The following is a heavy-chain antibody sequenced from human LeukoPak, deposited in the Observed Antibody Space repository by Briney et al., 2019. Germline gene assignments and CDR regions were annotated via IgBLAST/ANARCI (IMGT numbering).Heavy chain of an antibody. J-gene: IGHJ4*02. Sequence: GGSLRLSCAASGFTFSTYAVNWVRQAPGKGLEWVSTISGSGDSTYYADSVKGRFTISRDNSKNTLYLQMNSLRAEDTAVYYCAKGETIFGVVTKAFDYWGQGTLVTVSS. D-gene: IGHD3-3*01. CDR3: AKGETIFGVVTKAFDY. CDR1: GFTFSTYA. V-gene: IGHV3-23*01. CDR2: ISGSGDST.